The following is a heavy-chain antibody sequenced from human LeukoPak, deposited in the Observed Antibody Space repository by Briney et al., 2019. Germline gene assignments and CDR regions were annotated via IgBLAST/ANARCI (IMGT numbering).Heavy chain of an antibody. CDR3: ARDKGDYDTSGSLFIF. D-gene: IGHD3-22*01. CDR2: IHSGGST. J-gene: IGHJ4*02. CDR1: GFTVSSNY. Sequence: GGSLRLSCAASGFTVSSNYMSWVRQAPGKGLEWVSVIHSGGSTYYADSVKGRFTIARDKSKNTLFLQMNSLRVEDTAVYYCARDKGDYDTSGSLFIFGGQGTLVTVSS. V-gene: IGHV3-53*01.